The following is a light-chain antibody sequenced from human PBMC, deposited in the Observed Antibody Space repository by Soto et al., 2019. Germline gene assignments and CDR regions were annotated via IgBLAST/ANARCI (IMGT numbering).Light chain of an antibody. J-gene: IGKJ1*01. CDR3: QHYNSYSEA. V-gene: IGKV1-5*03. CDR1: QTISSW. CDR2: KAS. Sequence: DIQMTQYPSTLSGSVGDRVTITCRASQTISSWLAWYQQKPGKAPKLLIYKASTLKSGVPSRFSGSGSGTEFTLTISSLQPDDFATYYCQHYNSYSEAFGQGTKVEVK.